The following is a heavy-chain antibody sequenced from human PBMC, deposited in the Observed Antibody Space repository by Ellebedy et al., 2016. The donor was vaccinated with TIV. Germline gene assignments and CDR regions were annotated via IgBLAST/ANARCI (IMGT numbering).Heavy chain of an antibody. Sequence: MPSETLSLTCAISGDSVSSNSAGWNCTRQCPSRGPAWLGRTYYRSKWYNDYAVSVKSRIPINPDTSTNQFALELNSVTPEDTAVYYCARRSSRNVMDVWGQGTTVTVSS. CDR1: GDSVSSNSAG. CDR2: TYYRSKWYN. CDR3: ARRSSRNVMDV. V-gene: IGHV6-1*01. D-gene: IGHD6-13*01. J-gene: IGHJ6*02.